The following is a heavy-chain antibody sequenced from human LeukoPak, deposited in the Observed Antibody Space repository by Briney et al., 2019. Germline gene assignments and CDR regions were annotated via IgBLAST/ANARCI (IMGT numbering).Heavy chain of an antibody. Sequence: SVKVSCEASGGTFSSYAISWVRQAPGQGLEWMGRIIPILGIANYAQKFQGRVTITADKSTSTAYMELSSLRSEDTAVYYCARGGYSSGWYRWFDPWGRGTLVTVSS. CDR2: IIPILGIA. CDR3: ARGGYSSGWYRWFDP. V-gene: IGHV1-69*04. J-gene: IGHJ5*02. CDR1: GGTFSSYA. D-gene: IGHD6-19*01.